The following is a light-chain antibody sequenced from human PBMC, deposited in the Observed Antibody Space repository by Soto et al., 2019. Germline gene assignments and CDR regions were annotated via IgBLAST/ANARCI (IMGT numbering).Light chain of an antibody. J-gene: IGLJ1*01. Sequence: QSVLTQPPSASGPPGQSVTISCSGSSSNIGNNAVNWYQQVPGTAPRLLMYNNDQRPSGVPDRFSGSKSGTSASLAISGLQSEDEADYYCSSYDDSLNDPYIFGTGTKLTVL. CDR1: SSNIGNNA. CDR2: NND. CDR3: SSYDDSLNDPYI. V-gene: IGLV1-44*01.